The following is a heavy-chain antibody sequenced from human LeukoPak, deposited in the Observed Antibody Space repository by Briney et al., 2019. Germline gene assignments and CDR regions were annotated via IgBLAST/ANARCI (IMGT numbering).Heavy chain of an antibody. CDR1: GGTFSSYA. J-gene: IGHJ4*02. CDR3: ARDPGSSGYYYGDY. V-gene: IGHV1-69*01. D-gene: IGHD3-22*01. Sequence: SVRVSCKASGGTFSSYAISWVRQAPGQGLEWMGGIIPIFGTAHYAQKFQGRVTITADESTSTAYMELSSLRSEDTAVYYCARDPGSSGYYYGDYWGQGTLVTVSS. CDR2: IIPIFGTA.